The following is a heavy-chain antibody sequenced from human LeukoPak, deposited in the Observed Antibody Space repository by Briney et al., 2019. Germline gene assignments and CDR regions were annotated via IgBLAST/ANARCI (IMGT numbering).Heavy chain of an antibody. D-gene: IGHD2-2*01. J-gene: IGHJ4*02. CDR2: IKQDGSEI. CDR1: GFIFTSFW. V-gene: IGHV3-7*03. CDR3: ARQAATMGRYFFDY. Sequence: PGGSLRLSCAASGFIFTSFWMSWVRQAPGKGLEWVANIKQDGSEIYYVDSVKGRFTISRDNAKNSLYLQMNSLRAEDTAMYYCARQAATMGRYFFDYWGQGTLLTVSS.